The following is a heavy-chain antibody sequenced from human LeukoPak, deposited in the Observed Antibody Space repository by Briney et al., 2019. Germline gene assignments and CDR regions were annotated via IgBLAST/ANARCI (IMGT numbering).Heavy chain of an antibody. V-gene: IGHV3-23*01. CDR2: ISGSGEST. D-gene: IGHD6-13*01. CDR3: AKDSRTTYDSSWLYYFDS. CDR1: GLTFSNYG. Sequence: PGGSLRLSCAASGLTFSNYGMARVRQAPGKGLEWVSAISGSGESTYNADSVKGRFTISRDNSKNTLYLQMNRLRAEDTAVYYCAKDSRTTYDSSWLYYFDSWGQGTLVTVSS. J-gene: IGHJ4*02.